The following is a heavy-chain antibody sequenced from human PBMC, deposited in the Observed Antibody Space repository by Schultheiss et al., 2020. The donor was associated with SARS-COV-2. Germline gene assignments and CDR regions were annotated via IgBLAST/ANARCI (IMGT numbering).Heavy chain of an antibody. CDR2: IIPVFGTT. D-gene: IGHD5-24*01. CDR3: AREGYRGGNWLDR. CDR1: GGTSINYA. J-gene: IGHJ5*02. Sequence: SVKVSCKSSGGTSINYAITWVRQAPGQGLEWMGGIIPVFGTTHYAQQFQGRVTITADKSTSTTYMHLSSLKSGDTAMYYCAREGYRGGNWLDRWGQGTLVTVSS. V-gene: IGHV1-69*06.